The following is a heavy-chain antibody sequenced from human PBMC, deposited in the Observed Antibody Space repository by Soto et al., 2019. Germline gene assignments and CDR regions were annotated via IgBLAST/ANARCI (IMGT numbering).Heavy chain of an antibody. Sequence: EVQLLECGGGLVQPGGSLRLSCAASGFTFSSYAMSWVRQAPGKGLEWVSAISGSGGSTYYADSVKGRFTISRDNSENTLYLQRNTLRAEDTAVYYCAEAGYSSGWYRKNYNSFHPWGQGTLVTVSS. CDR3: AEAGYSSGWYRKNYNSFHP. J-gene: IGHJ5*02. D-gene: IGHD6-19*01. CDR1: GFTFSSYA. CDR2: ISGSGGST. V-gene: IGHV3-23*01.